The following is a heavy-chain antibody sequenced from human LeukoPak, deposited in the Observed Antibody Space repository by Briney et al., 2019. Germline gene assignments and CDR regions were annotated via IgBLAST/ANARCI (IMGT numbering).Heavy chain of an antibody. CDR3: ARATNRGSPANAYVY. V-gene: IGHV1-2*02. Sequence: ASVKVSCKASGYTFIDYYIHWVRQAPGQGLEWMGCINPTSGATNSAQKFHGRVTVTSDTSISTAYMELSGLRSDDTAIYYCARATNRGSPANAYVYWGQGTLVTVSS. J-gene: IGHJ4*02. CDR2: INPTSGAT. CDR1: GYTFIDYY. D-gene: IGHD3-16*01.